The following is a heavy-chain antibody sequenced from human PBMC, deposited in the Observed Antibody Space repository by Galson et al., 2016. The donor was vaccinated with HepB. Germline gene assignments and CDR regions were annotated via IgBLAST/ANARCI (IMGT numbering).Heavy chain of an antibody. Sequence: SLRLSCAASGFTFRNYAMHWVRQAPGKGLEWVAVIPHDEGNKYYADSVKGRFTISRDNSKNTLYLQMNSLRDVDTAVYYCAKLGYALDVWGQGTMVIVSS. J-gene: IGHJ3*01. CDR2: IPHDEGNK. V-gene: IGHV3-30*18. CDR1: GFTFRNYA. CDR3: AKLGYALDV.